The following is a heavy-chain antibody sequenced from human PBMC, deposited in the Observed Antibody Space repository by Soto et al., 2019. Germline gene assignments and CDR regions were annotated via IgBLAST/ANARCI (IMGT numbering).Heavy chain of an antibody. J-gene: IGHJ4*02. CDR1: GFTFDNYA. Sequence: GGSLRLSCAASGFTFDNYAMNWVRQAPGKGLEWVATISATGGSAYYADSVKGRFTISRDNSKNTLYLQMNGLRVEDTAVYYCAKDRLAGNFDYWGQGTQVTVSS. CDR3: AKDRLAGNFDY. CDR2: ISATGGSA. V-gene: IGHV3-23*01.